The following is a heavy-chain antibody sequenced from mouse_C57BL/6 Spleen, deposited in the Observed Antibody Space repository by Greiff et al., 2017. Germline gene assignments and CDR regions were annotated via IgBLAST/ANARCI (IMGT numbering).Heavy chain of an antibody. J-gene: IGHJ2*01. CDR1: GYSITSGYY. CDR3: AREGDGNSLDY. V-gene: IGHV3-6*01. CDR2: ISYDGSN. D-gene: IGHD2-1*01. Sequence: EVQLQQSGPGLVKPSQSLSLTCSVTGYSITSGYYWNWIRQFPGNKLEWMGYISYDGSNNYNPSLKNRISITRDTSKNQFFLKLNSVTTEDTATYYCAREGDGNSLDYWGQGTTLTVSS.